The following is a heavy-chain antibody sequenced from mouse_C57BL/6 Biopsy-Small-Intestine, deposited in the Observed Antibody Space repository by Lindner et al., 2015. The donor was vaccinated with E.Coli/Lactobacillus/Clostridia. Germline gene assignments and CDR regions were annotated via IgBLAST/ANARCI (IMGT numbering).Heavy chain of an antibody. CDR3: ARHEEGIYYGNFYFDY. CDR1: GYTFTEYN. V-gene: IGHV1-62-2*01. J-gene: IGHJ2*01. CDR2: FYPGSGSV. Sequence: VQLQESGVELVKPGASVKLSCKASGYTFTEYNIYWVKQRSGQGLEWIGWFYPGSGSVMYNEKFKDKATLTADKSSSTVYMELNRLTSEDSAVYLCARHEEGIYYGNFYFDYWGQGTTLTVSS. D-gene: IGHD2-1*01.